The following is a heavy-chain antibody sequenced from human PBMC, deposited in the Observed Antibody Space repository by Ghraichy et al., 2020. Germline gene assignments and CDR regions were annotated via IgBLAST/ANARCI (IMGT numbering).Heavy chain of an antibody. D-gene: IGHD6-13*01. CDR3: ARQPGGSSSAGNYGMDV. CDR1: GFTFSGYW. J-gene: IGHJ6*02. Sequence: GGSLRLSCAASGFTFSGYWMHWVRQAPGKGLLWVSRISSDGSSTSYVDSVKGRFTISRDNAKNTLYLQMNSLRAEDTAVYYCARQPGGSSSAGNYGMDVWGQGTTVTVSS. CDR2: ISSDGSST. V-gene: IGHV3-74*01.